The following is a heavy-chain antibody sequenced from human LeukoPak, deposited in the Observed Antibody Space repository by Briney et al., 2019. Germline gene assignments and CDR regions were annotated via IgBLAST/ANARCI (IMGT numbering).Heavy chain of an antibody. Sequence: PGGSLRLSCAASGFVFDTYGMHWVRQAPGKGLEWVAVIWYDGSKKYYADSVKGRFTISRDNSKNTLYLQMNSLRAEDTAVYYCARGYCGGTACDLDYWGQGTLVTVSS. D-gene: IGHD2-21*01. CDR2: IWYDGSKK. J-gene: IGHJ4*02. CDR1: GFVFDTYG. V-gene: IGHV3-33*01. CDR3: ARGYCGGTACDLDY.